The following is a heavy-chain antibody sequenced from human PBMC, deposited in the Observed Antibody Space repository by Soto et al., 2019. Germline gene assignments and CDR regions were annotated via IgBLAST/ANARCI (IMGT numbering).Heavy chain of an antibody. J-gene: IGHJ4*02. V-gene: IGHV3-7*01. D-gene: IGHD2-15*01. Sequence: LRLSCAASGFTFSSYWMSWVRQAPGKGLEWVANIKQDGSEKYYVDSVKGRFTISRDNAKNSLYLQMDSLRAEDTAVYYCARDRLGYCSGGSCPDYWGQGTLVTVSS. CDR1: GFTFSSYW. CDR2: IKQDGSEK. CDR3: ARDRLGYCSGGSCPDY.